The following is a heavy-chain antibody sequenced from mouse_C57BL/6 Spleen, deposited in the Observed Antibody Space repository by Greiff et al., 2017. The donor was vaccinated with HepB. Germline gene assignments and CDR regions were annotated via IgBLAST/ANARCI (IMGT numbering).Heavy chain of an antibody. D-gene: IGHD1-1*01. CDR3: ARSPGSDWYFDV. Sequence: VQLQQSGAELVKPGASVKLSCKASGYTFTSYWMHWVKQRPGQGLEWIGMIHPNSGSTNYNEKFKSKATLTVDKSSSTAYMQLSSLTSEDSAVDYCARSPGSDWYFDVWGTGTTVTVSS. V-gene: IGHV1-64*01. CDR1: GYTFTSYW. J-gene: IGHJ1*03. CDR2: IHPNSGST.